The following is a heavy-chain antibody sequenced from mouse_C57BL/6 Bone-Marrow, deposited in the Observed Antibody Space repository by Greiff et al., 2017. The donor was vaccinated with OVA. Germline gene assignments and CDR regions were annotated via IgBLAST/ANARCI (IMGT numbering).Heavy chain of an antibody. V-gene: IGHV3-6*01. CDR3: AGYGSRWYFDV. Sequence: EVKLMESGPGLVKPSQSLSLTCSVTGYSITSGYYWNWIRQFPGNKLEWMGYISYDGSNNYNPSLKNRISITRDTSKNQFFLKLNSVTTEDTATYYCAGYGSRWYFDVWGTGTTVTVSS. CDR1: GYSITSGYY. CDR2: ISYDGSN. D-gene: IGHD1-1*01. J-gene: IGHJ1*03.